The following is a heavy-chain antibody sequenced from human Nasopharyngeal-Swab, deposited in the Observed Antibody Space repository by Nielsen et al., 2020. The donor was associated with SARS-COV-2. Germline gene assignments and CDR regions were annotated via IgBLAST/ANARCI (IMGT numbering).Heavy chain of an antibody. V-gene: IGHV1-18*01. CDR1: GYTFTSYG. Sequence: ASVKVSCKASGYTFTSYGISWVRQAPGQGLEWMGWISAYNGNTNYAQKLQGRVTMTTDTSTSTAYMELRSLRSDDTAVYYCARLYCGGDCSYYHYYGMDVWGQGTTVTVSS. J-gene: IGHJ6*02. D-gene: IGHD2-21*02. CDR3: ARLYCGGDCSYYHYYGMDV. CDR2: ISAYNGNT.